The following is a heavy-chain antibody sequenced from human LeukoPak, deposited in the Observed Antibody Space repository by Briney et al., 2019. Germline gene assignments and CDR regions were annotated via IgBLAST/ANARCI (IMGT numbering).Heavy chain of an antibody. CDR3: AKKGLGFYPSGMDV. V-gene: IGHV3-23*01. D-gene: IGHD1-26*01. CDR2: ISGSGGST. J-gene: IGHJ6*02. Sequence: GGSLRLSCAASGFTFSSYAMSWVRQVPGKGLEGGSVISGSGGSTYYADSVKGRFTISRDNSKKTLYLQMNSLRAEDTAVYYCAKKGLGFYPSGMDVWGQGTTVTVSS. CDR1: GFTFSSYA.